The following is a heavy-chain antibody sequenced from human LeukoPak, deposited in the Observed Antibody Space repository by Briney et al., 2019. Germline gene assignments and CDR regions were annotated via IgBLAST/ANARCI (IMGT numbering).Heavy chain of an antibody. V-gene: IGHV3-15*01. CDR1: GFTFTNAW. J-gene: IGHJ4*02. D-gene: IGHD1/OR15-1a*01. CDR3: TTTPATTFLIFEY. Sequence: PGGSLRLSCAASGFTFTNAWMSWVRQAPGKGLEWVGRIKSKTDGGTTDYAAPAKGRFTISRDDSKNTLYLQMNSLKTEDTAVYYCTTTPATTFLIFEYWGQGTLVTVSS. CDR2: IKSKTDGGTT.